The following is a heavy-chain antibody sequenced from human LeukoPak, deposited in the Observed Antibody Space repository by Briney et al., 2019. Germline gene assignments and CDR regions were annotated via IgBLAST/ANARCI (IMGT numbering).Heavy chain of an antibody. J-gene: IGHJ4*02. CDR2: INHSGIT. CDR3: ARGVDIGCSSTSCHPESQPHDY. D-gene: IGHD2-2*01. Sequence: SETLSLTCAVSGVSFSGYYWSCIRQPPGKGLQWIGEINHSGITNYNPSLKSRFTISVDTSKNQFYLKLRSVTPADTAVYYCARGVDIGCSSTSCHPESQPHDYWGQGTLVTVSS. V-gene: IGHV4-34*01. CDR1: GVSFSGYY.